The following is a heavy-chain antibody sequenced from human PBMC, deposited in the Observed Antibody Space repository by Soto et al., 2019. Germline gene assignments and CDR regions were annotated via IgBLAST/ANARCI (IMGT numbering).Heavy chain of an antibody. CDR1: GGSITTYY. Sequence: PSETLSLTCTVSGGSITTYYWSWIRQSPGKGLEWIGYIFYSGSPNYNPSLKSRVTISVDTSQNQISLKLRSVTAADTAVYSCASDRHVFNSWGRGTLGT. CDR2: IFYSGSP. CDR3: ASDRHVFNS. V-gene: IGHV4-59*01. J-gene: IGHJ4*02.